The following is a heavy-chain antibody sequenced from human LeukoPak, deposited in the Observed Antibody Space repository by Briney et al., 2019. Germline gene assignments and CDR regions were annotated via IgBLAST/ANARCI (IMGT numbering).Heavy chain of an antibody. V-gene: IGHV3-9*01. CDR1: GFTFDDYA. CDR2: ISWNSGSI. J-gene: IGHJ4*02. Sequence: GRSLRLSCAASGFTFDDYAMHWVRQAPGKGLEWVSGISWNSGSIGYADSVKGRFTISRDNSKNTLYLQMNSLRAEDTAVYYCAKSLSYYYDSSGYFHWGQGTLVTVSS. CDR3: AKSLSYYYDSSGYFH. D-gene: IGHD3-22*01.